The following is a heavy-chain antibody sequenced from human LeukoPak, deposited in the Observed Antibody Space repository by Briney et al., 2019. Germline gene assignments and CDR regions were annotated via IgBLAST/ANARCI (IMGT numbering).Heavy chain of an antibody. D-gene: IGHD6-19*01. CDR1: GFTFSSYA. V-gene: IGHV3-48*04. J-gene: IGHJ4*02. Sequence: GRSLRLSCAASGFTFSSYAMHWVRQAPGKGLEWVSYIGGTYNTINYADSVKGRFTISRDNAKNSLYLQMNSLRAEDTAVYYCARDHGWAFDYWGQGTLVTVSS. CDR2: IGGTYNTI. CDR3: ARDHGWAFDY.